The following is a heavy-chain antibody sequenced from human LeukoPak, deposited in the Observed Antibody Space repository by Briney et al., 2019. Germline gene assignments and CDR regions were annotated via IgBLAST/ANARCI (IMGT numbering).Heavy chain of an antibody. CDR3: AKAPYGTVGYVPYFDY. V-gene: IGHV3-23*01. D-gene: IGHD5-12*01. J-gene: IGHJ4*02. CDR1: GFTFSSYV. CDR2: ISSSGDGT. Sequence: GGSLRLSCAASGFTFSSYVMSWVRQAPGKGLEWVSAISSSGDGTSYTDSVKRRFTISRDNSKNTPYLQMISLRAEDTAVYYCAKAPYGTVGYVPYFDYWGQGTLVTVSS.